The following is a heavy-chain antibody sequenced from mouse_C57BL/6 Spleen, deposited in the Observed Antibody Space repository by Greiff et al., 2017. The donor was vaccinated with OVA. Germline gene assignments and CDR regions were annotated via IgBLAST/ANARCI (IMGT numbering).Heavy chain of an antibody. CDR3: ARGGTGGYYFDY. CDR1: GYTFTSYW. CDR2: IYPSDSET. J-gene: IGHJ2*01. Sequence: QVQLQQPGAELVRPGSSVKLSCKASGYTFTSYWMDWVKQRPGQGLEWIGNIYPSDSETHYNQKFKDKATLTVDKSSSTAYMQLSSLTSEDSAVYYWARGGTGGYYFDYWGQGTTLTVSS. V-gene: IGHV1-61*01. D-gene: IGHD3-3*01.